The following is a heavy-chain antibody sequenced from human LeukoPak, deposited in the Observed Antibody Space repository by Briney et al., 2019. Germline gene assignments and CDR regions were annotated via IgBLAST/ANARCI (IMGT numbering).Heavy chain of an antibody. CDR3: ARGLASSGWYGYYYYGMDV. V-gene: IGHV1-18*01. CDR1: GYTFTSYG. CDR2: ISAYNGNT. Sequence: ASVKVSCKVSGYTFTSYGISWVRQAPGQGLEWMGWISAYNGNTNYAQKLQGRVTMTTDTSTSTAYMELRSLRSDDTAVYYCARGLASSGWYGYYYYGMDVWGQGTTVTVSS. D-gene: IGHD6-19*01. J-gene: IGHJ6*02.